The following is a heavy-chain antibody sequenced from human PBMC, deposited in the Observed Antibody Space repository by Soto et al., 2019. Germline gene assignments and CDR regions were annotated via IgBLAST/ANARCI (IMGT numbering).Heavy chain of an antibody. D-gene: IGHD3-16*01. CDR3: ERVRGKGGVSYDY. CDR1: GYTFTSYY. CDR2: IDPSGGST. V-gene: IGHV1-46*01. Sequence: QVQLVQSGAEVKKPGASVKVSCKASGYTFTSYYMHWVRQAPGQGPEWMGIIDPSGGSTTYAQKCQGRITMTRDTSTSTSYMEQNILTSEDTAVYYCERVRGKGGVSYDYWGQGTLSAVSS. J-gene: IGHJ4*02.